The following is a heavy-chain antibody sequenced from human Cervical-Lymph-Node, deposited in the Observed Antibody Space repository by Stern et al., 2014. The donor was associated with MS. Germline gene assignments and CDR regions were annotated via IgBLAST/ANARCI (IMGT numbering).Heavy chain of an antibody. D-gene: IGHD6-13*01. CDR3: ARGIRYTSTWYYGMDV. CDR2: IIPRFGKP. CDR1: GGSFSTNA. J-gene: IGHJ6*02. V-gene: IGHV1-69*01. Sequence: QVQLVQSGAEVKKPGSSVKVSCKAAGGSFSTNAISWVRQAPGQGLEWMGGIIPRFGKPKYAENFQGRVTITADESATTAYMELYSLRSEDTAVYYCARGIRYTSTWYYGMDVWGQGTTVTVSS.